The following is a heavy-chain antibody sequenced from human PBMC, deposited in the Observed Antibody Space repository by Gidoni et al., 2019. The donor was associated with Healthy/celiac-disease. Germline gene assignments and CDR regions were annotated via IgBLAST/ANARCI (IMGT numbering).Heavy chain of an antibody. CDR2: IYYSGST. Sequence: QLQLQESGPGLVKPSETLSLTCTVSGGSISSSSYYWGWIRQPPGKGLEWIGSIYYSGSTYYNPSLKSRVTISVDTSKNQFSLKLSSVTAADTAVYYCASLHRIAARPFDYWGQGTLVTVSS. CDR3: ASLHRIAARPFDY. J-gene: IGHJ4*02. V-gene: IGHV4-39*01. CDR1: GGSISSSSYY. D-gene: IGHD6-6*01.